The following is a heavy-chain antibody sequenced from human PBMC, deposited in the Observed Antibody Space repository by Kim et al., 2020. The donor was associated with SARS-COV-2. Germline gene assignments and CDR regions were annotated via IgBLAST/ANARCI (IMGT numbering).Heavy chain of an antibody. Sequence: ASVKVSCKASGYTFTSYGISWVRQAPGQGLEWMGWISAYNGNTKYAQKLQGRVIMTTDTSTSTAYMELRSLRSDDTAVYYCARDDGLELRTYYYYGMDVWGQGTTVTVSS. CDR2: ISAYNGNT. V-gene: IGHV1-18*01. CDR3: ARDDGLELRTYYYYGMDV. J-gene: IGHJ6*02. D-gene: IGHD1-7*01. CDR1: GYTFTSYG.